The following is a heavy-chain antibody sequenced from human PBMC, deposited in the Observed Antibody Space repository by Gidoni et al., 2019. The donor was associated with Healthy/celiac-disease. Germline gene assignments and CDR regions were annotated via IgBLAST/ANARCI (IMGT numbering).Heavy chain of an antibody. CDR3: ARVSGWASKNYYYGMDV. Sequence: QVQLVQSGAEVKKPGSSVKVSCKASGGTFSSYAISWVRQAPGQGLEWMGGIIPIFGTANYAQKFQGRVTITADESTSTAYMELSSLRSEDTAVYYCARVSGWASKNYYYGMDVWGQGTTVTVSS. J-gene: IGHJ6*02. D-gene: IGHD6-19*01. CDR2: IIPIFGTA. CDR1: GGTFSSYA. V-gene: IGHV1-69*01.